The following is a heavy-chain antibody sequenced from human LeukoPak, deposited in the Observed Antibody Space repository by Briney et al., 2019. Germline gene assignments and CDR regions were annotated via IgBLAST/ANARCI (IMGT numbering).Heavy chain of an antibody. CDR1: GFSLDDYG. CDR2: ISWSGDNI. Sequence: EAGGSLRLSCTTSGFSLDDYGLHWVRQAPGKGLEWVSSISWSGDNIAYADSVKGRFTISRDNAKNSLYLQMSSLRPEDTALYHCAKGGCSNINCYLNLWGQGTMVTVAS. J-gene: IGHJ3*01. V-gene: IGHV3-9*01. D-gene: IGHD2-2*01. CDR3: AKGGCSNINCYLNL.